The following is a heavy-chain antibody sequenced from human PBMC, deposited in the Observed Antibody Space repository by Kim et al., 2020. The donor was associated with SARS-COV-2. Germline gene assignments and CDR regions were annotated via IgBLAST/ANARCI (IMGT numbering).Heavy chain of an antibody. CDR3: ARSRWLTDAFNI. V-gene: IGHV4-4*09. CDR1: GGSMNNYY. CDR2: IYSSGSV. D-gene: IGHD5-12*01. J-gene: IGHJ3*02. Sequence: SETLSLTCTVSGGSMNNYYWTWIRQPPGKGLEWIGYIYSSGSVNYNPSLKSRVTITIDTSKNQFSLRLSSVTAADTAVYYCARSRWLTDAFNIWGQGTMVTVSS.